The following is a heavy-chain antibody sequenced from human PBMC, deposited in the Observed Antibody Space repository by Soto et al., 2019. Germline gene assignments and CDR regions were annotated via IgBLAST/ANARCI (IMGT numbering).Heavy chain of an antibody. D-gene: IGHD6-19*01. CDR2: IYYSGST. CDR3: ARGPGYSSGWYFDY. CDR1: GASISSGGYY. J-gene: IGHJ4*02. V-gene: IGHV4-31*03. Sequence: SETLSLTCTVSGASISSGGYYWIWIRQRPGKGPEWIGYIYYSGSTSYNPSLKSRVTMSVDTSKNQLSLKLSSVTAADTAVYYCARGPGYSSGWYFDYWGQGTLVTVSS.